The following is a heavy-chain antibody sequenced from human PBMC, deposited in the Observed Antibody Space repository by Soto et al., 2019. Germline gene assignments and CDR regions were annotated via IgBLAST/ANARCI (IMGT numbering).Heavy chain of an antibody. CDR2: ISAHNGNT. J-gene: IGHJ4*02. CDR3: ARGRYGDY. V-gene: IGHV1-18*01. Sequence: QVHLVKSGAEVKKPGASVKVSCKASGYTFTSYGIPWVRQAPGQGLEWMGWISAHNGNTDYAQNLQGRGIVTRDTSTSTSYMELRSLISDDTAVYYCARGRYGDYWGQGALVTVSS. CDR1: GYTFTSYG. D-gene: IGHD1-1*01.